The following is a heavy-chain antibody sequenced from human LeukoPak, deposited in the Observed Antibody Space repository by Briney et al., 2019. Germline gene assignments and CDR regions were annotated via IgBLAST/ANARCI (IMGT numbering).Heavy chain of an antibody. CDR2: IYSGGST. V-gene: IGHV3-53*01. Sequence: TGGSLRVSCAASGFTVNNNYMTWVRQAPGKGLEWVSVIYSGGSTFYADSVKGRFTISRDNSKNTLYLQMNSLRAEDTAVYYCARSLSTGWLFFDYWGQGTLVTVSS. CDR3: ARSLSTGWLFFDY. CDR1: GFTVNNNY. J-gene: IGHJ4*02. D-gene: IGHD2-8*02.